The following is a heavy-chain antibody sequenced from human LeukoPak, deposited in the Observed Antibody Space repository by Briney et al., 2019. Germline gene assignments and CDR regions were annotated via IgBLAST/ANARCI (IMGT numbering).Heavy chain of an antibody. CDR1: GFTFTSYA. CDR2: ISGSGSST. CDR3: AKANGDQGELVYYFDY. D-gene: IGHD4-17*01. V-gene: IGHV3-23*01. J-gene: IGHJ4*02. Sequence: GGSLRLSCAASGFTFTSYAMNWVRQAPGKGLEWVSTISGSGSSTYYVDSVKGRFTISRDNSKNTLYLQMNSLRAEDTAVYYCAKANGDQGELVYYFDYWGQGTLVTVST.